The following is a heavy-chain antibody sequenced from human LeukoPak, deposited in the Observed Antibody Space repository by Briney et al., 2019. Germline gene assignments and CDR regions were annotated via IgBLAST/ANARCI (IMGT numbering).Heavy chain of an antibody. CDR3: AGVRPVGDYDFWSGTSFDY. J-gene: IGHJ4*02. CDR1: GGSISSYY. V-gene: IGHV4-4*09. CDR2: IYTSGST. Sequence: SETLSLTCTVSGGSISSYYWSWIWQPPGKGLEWIGYIYTSGSTNYNPSLKSRVTISVDTSKNQFSLKLSSVTAADTAVYYCAGVRPVGDYDFWSGTSFDYWGQGTLVTVSS. D-gene: IGHD3-3*01.